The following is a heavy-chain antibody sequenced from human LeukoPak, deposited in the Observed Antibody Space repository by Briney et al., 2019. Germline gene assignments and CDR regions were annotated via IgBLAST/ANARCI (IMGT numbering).Heavy chain of an antibody. J-gene: IGHJ4*02. CDR2: INPSGGST. V-gene: IGHV1-46*01. Sequence: ASVKVSCKASGYTFTSYHMHWVRQAPGQGLEWMGIINPSGGSTSYAQKFQGRVTMTRDMSTSTVYMELSSLRSEDTAVYYCARDVMMMVYAIEANYFDYWGQGTLVTVSS. CDR1: GYTFTSYH. D-gene: IGHD2-8*01. CDR3: ARDVMMMVYAIEANYFDY.